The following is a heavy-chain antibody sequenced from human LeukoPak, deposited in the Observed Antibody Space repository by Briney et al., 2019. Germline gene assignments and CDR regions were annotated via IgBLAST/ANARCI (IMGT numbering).Heavy chain of an antibody. D-gene: IGHD3-22*01. Sequence: GGSLRLSCAASGFTFSSYGMHWVRRAPGKGLEWVAVISYDGSNKYYADSVKGRFTISRDNSKNTLYLQMNSLRAEDTAVYYCAREVVSSAAFDYWGQGTLVTVSS. CDR3: AREVVSSAAFDY. V-gene: IGHV3-30*03. CDR2: ISYDGSNK. CDR1: GFTFSSYG. J-gene: IGHJ4*02.